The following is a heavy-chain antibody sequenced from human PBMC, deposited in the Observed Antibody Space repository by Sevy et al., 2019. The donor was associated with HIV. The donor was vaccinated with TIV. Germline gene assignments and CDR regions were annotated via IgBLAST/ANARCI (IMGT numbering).Heavy chain of an antibody. D-gene: IGHD2-15*01. CDR1: GFTFGSYG. CDR3: ASAVAATLALDS. CDR2: ISYDGGKE. Sequence: GGCLRLSCTVSGFTFGSYGMHWVRQAPGKGLEWVAIISYDGGKEYYADSVRGRFTISRDNSKNTLYLQMNSLRAEDTALYFCASAVAATLALDSWGQGTLVTVSS. V-gene: IGHV3-30*19. J-gene: IGHJ4*02.